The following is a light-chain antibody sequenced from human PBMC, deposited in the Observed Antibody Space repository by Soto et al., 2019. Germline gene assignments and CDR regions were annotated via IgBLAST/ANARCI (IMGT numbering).Light chain of an antibody. V-gene: IGKV1-16*02. J-gene: IGKJ1*01. Sequence: DIRMTQSPDSLSASVGDSVSITCRASQGISRYVAWFQQKPGTAPRCLIYAASTLQSGVPSKFSGGGSGREFTLTIINLQPDDFATYYCQQYYSYPRTFGLGTKVDI. CDR3: QQYYSYPRT. CDR2: AAS. CDR1: QGISRY.